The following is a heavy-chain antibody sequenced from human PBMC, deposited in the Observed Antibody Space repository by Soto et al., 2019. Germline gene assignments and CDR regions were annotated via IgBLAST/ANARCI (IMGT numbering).Heavy chain of an antibody. V-gene: IGHV4-31*01. CDR3: ESRGGYSYVFDY. D-gene: IGHD5-18*01. Sequence: QVQLQESGPGLVKPSQTLSLTCTVSGGSISSGGYYWSWIRQHPGKGLEWIGYIYYSRRTHYNPSHKSQXXIXVXXSRNQLSLKLSSVTAADTAVYYCESRGGYSYVFDYWGQGSLVTVSS. CDR2: IYYSRRT. J-gene: IGHJ4*02. CDR1: GGSISSGGYY.